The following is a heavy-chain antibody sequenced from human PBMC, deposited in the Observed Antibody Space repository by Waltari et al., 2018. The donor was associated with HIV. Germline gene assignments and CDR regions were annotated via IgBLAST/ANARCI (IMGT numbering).Heavy chain of an antibody. D-gene: IGHD6-13*01. CDR1: YTHPERG. CDR2: LRFDGTNE. CDR3: AQDGATAASRGYYFRF. V-gene: IGHV3-30*02. Sequence: VPQVDRGVGLVQSGASLAPYGPPRSYTHPERGFHAVRQAPRKGLEWVAFLRFDGTNEYYSESVKGRFTVSRDNSKYMVYLQMNSLTPEDSAVYYCAQDGATAASRGYYFRFWGQGTLVTVSS. J-gene: IGHJ4*02.